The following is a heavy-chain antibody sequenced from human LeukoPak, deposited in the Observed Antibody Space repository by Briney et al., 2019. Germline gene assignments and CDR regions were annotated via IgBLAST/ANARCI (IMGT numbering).Heavy chain of an antibody. CDR1: GFTVSSNS. V-gene: IGHV3-66*01. J-gene: IGHJ6*02. Sequence: PGGSLRLSCAASGFTVSSNSMSWVRQAPGKGLEWVSVIYSGGSTKYADSVKGRFTIFRDNSKNTLNLQMNSLRAEDMAVYYCARDRGIAAVGGRGMDVWGQGTTVTVSS. CDR3: ARDRGIAAVGGRGMDV. CDR2: IYSGGST. D-gene: IGHD6-13*01.